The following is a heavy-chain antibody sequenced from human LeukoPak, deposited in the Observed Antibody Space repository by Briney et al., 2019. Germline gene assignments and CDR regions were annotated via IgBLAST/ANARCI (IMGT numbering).Heavy chain of an antibody. V-gene: IGHV3-23*01. CDR1: GFTFSSYA. CDR2: ISGSAGST. J-gene: IGHJ4*02. D-gene: IGHD3-22*01. Sequence: GGSLRLSCAASGFTFSSYAMDWVRQAPGKGLEWVSAISGSAGSTYYADSVKGRFTISRDNSKNTLYLQMNSLRAEDTAVYYCAKVPVNYYDSSGYSSYFDYWGQGTLVTVSS. CDR3: AKVPVNYYDSSGYSSYFDY.